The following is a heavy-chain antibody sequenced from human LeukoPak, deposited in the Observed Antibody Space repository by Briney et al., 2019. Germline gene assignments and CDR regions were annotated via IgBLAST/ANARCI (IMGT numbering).Heavy chain of an antibody. CDR3: ARDPGNDYVWGSYRYTPWYFDL. V-gene: IGHV4-59*12. CDR2: IYYSGSS. D-gene: IGHD3-16*02. J-gene: IGHJ2*01. Sequence: SETLSLTCTVSGGSISSYYWSWIRQPPGKGLEWIGYIYYSGSSNYNPSLKSRVTMSVDTSKNQFSLKLSSVTAADTAVYYCARDPGNDYVWGSYRYTPWYFDLWGRGTLVTVSS. CDR1: GGSISSYY.